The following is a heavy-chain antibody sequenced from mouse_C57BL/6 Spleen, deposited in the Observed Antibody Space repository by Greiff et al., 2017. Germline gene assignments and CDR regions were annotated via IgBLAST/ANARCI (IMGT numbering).Heavy chain of an antibody. Sequence: EVQRVESGPELVKPGASVKMSCKASGYTFTDYNMHWVKQSHGKSLEWIGYINPNNGGTSYNQKFKGKATLTVNKSSSTAYMELRSLTSEDSAVYYCARRPYYSNYFDYWGQGTTLTVSS. D-gene: IGHD2-5*01. J-gene: IGHJ2*01. CDR3: ARRPYYSNYFDY. V-gene: IGHV1-22*01. CDR2: INPNNGGT. CDR1: GYTFTDYN.